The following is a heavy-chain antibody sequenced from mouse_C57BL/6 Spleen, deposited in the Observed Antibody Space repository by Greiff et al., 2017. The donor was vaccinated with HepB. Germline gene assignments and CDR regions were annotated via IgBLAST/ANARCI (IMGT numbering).Heavy chain of an antibody. CDR3: TTGGSSYWYFDV. CDR1: GFNIKDDY. Sequence: EVQLQQSGAELVRPGASVKLSCTASGFNIKDDYMHWVKQRPEQGLEWIGWIDPENGDTEYASKFQGKATITADTSSNTAYLQLSSLTDEDTAVYYCTTGGSSYWYFDVWGTGTTVTVSS. CDR2: IDPENGDT. D-gene: IGHD1-1*01. J-gene: IGHJ1*03. V-gene: IGHV14-4*01.